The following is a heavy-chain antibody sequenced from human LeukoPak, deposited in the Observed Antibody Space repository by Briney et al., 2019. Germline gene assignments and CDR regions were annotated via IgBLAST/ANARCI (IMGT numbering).Heavy chain of an antibody. CDR1: GGSISSYY. J-gene: IGHJ6*02. CDR3: ARLSPIGDSSGYYYYYYGMDV. CDR2: IYYSGST. V-gene: IGHV4-59*08. D-gene: IGHD3-22*01. Sequence: SETLSLTCTVSGGSISSYYWSWIRQPPWKGLEWIAYIYYSGSTNYNPSLKSRVTISVDTSKNQFSLKLSSVTAADTAVYYCARLSPIGDSSGYYYYYYGMDVWGQGTTVTVSS.